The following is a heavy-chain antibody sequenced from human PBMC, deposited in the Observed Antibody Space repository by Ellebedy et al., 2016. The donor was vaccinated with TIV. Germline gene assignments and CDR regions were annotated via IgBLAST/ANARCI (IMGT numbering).Heavy chain of an antibody. D-gene: IGHD6-6*01. J-gene: IGHJ3*02. CDR2: ISAYNGNT. V-gene: IGHV1-18*01. Sequence: ASVKVSXKASSYTFTSYGISWVRQAPGQGLEWMGWISAYNGNTNYAQKLQGRVTMTTDTSTSTAYMELRSLRSEDTAVYYCARDFDFRPLQSIAARPNAFDIWGQGTMVTVSS. CDR1: SYTFTSYG. CDR3: ARDFDFRPLQSIAARPNAFDI.